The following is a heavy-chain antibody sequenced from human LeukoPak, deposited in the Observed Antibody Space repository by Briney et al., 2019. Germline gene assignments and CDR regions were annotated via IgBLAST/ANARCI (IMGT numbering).Heavy chain of an antibody. Sequence: GASVKVSCKASGYTFTSYDINWVRQATGQGLEWMGWMNPNSGNTGYAQKFQGRVTMTRNTSISTAYMELSSLRSEDTAVYYCARGQVDSSSWERYNWFDPWGQGTLVTVSS. D-gene: IGHD6-13*01. CDR1: GYTFTSYD. J-gene: IGHJ5*02. CDR3: ARGQVDSSSWERYNWFDP. CDR2: MNPNSGNT. V-gene: IGHV1-8*01.